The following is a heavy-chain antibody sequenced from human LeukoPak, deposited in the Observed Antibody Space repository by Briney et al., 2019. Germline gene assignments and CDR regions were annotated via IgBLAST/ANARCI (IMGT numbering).Heavy chain of an antibody. CDR2: ISWNSGSI. V-gene: IGHV3-9*01. D-gene: IGHD2-2*01. Sequence: GRSLRLSCAASGFSFDDYAMHWVRQAPGKGLEWVSGISWNSGSIGYADSVEGRFTISRDNAKNSLYLQMNSLRAEDTALYYCEKEARPAPTNPYYFDYWGREPWSPSPQ. CDR1: GFSFDDYA. J-gene: IGHJ4*02. CDR3: EKEARPAPTNPYYFDY.